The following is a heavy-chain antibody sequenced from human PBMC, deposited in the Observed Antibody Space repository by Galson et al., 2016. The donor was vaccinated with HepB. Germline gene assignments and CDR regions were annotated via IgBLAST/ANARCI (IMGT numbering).Heavy chain of an antibody. D-gene: IGHD3-9*01. J-gene: IGHJ6*02. CDR3: ARGPNNYDILTGFYNSYGMDV. CDR1: GYTFTSYD. CDR2: MNPNSNNT. Sequence: SVKVSCKASGYTFTSYDINWVRQATGQGLEWMGWMNPNSNNTAYAQKFQGRVTMTRNTSISTAYMELSSLRSEDTAVYYRARGPNNYDILTGFYNSYGMDVWGQGTTVTVSS. V-gene: IGHV1-8*01.